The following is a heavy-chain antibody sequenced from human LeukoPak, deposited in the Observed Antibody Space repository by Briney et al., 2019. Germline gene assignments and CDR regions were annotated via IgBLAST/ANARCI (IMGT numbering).Heavy chain of an antibody. D-gene: IGHD3-16*01. V-gene: IGHV4-4*07. CDR2: IFTSGNT. Sequence: SETLSLTCTVSGGSISSHSWSSIRQPAGKGLEWIGRIFTSGNTYYNPSLKSRVIMSVDTSKNQFSLKLSSVTAADTAVYYCAREGGGFDFWGQGTLVTVSS. CDR3: AREGGGFDF. CDR1: GGSISSHS. J-gene: IGHJ4*02.